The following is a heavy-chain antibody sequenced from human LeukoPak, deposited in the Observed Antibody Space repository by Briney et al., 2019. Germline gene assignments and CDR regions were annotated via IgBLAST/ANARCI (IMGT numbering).Heavy chain of an antibody. CDR1: GGSVSSGGYY. CDR2: IYYSGST. CDR3: ARGLAATLIFDY. J-gene: IGHJ4*02. D-gene: IGHD6-25*01. Sequence: SDTLSLTCTVSGGSVSSGGYYWSWIRQHPGKGLEWVGYIYYSGSTHYNPSLKSRVTISVDTSKNQFSLKLSSVTAADTAVYYGARGLAATLIFDYWGQGTLVTVSS. V-gene: IGHV4-31*03.